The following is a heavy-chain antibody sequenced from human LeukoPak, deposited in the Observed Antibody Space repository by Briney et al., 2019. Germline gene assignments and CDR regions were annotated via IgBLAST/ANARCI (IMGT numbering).Heavy chain of an antibody. V-gene: IGHV1-18*01. J-gene: IGHJ6*03. CDR3: ANVAKGRFFFYYMDV. Sequence: ASVKVSCKASGYSTNRFGVTWVRQAPGQGLEWIGWISSDNGIPRYADKFQGRVSLTTDTSKTTAYMELRSLRSDDSAVYFCANVAKGRFFFYYMDVWGKGTTVTVS. D-gene: IGHD2-15*01. CDR1: GYSTNRFG. CDR2: ISSDNGIP.